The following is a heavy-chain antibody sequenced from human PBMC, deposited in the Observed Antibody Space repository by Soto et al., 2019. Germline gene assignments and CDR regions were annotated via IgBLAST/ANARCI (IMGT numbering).Heavy chain of an antibody. CDR1: GFTFSSYA. Sequence: GGSLRLSCAASGFTFSSYAMSWVRQAPGKGLEWVSAISGSGGSTYYADSVKGRFTISRDNSKNTLYLQMNSLRAEDTAVYYCAKDNAVAGLNLYYFDYWGQGTLVTVSS. CDR3: AKDNAVAGLNLYYFDY. CDR2: ISGSGGST. D-gene: IGHD6-19*01. J-gene: IGHJ4*02. V-gene: IGHV3-23*01.